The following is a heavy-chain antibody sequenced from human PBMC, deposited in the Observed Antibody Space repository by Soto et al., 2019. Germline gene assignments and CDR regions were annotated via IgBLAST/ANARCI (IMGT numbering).Heavy chain of an antibody. D-gene: IGHD3-22*01. Sequence: SETLSLTCAVSGVSIHNSHSFWAWIRQPPGKGLEFIGSVYYSGGANYNPSLKSRVTISVDTSKNQLSLTLNSVTAADTAVYYCGRVIEGATRHTDFDSWGQGILVTVSS. CDR2: VYYSGGA. CDR3: GRVIEGATRHTDFDS. V-gene: IGHV4-39*01. CDR1: GVSIHNSHSF. J-gene: IGHJ5*01.